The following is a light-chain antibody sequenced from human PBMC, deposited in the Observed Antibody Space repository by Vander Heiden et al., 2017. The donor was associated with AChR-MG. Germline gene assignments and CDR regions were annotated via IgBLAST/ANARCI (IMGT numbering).Light chain of an antibody. CDR1: QSALYSSNNKNY. CDR2: WAS. V-gene: IGKV4-1*01. CDR3: HQYSSTLRT. Sequence: DIVMTQSPDSLAVSLGQRATINCKPSQSALYSSNNKNYLAWYQQKPGQPPKLLIYWASTRESGVPGRFSGSASGTDFTLTISSHHAEDVAVYYGHQYSSTLRTFGQGTKVEIK. J-gene: IGKJ1*01.